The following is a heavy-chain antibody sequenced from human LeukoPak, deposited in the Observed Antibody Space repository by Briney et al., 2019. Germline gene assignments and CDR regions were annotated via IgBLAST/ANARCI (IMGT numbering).Heavy chain of an antibody. Sequence: ASVKVSCEASGGTFSSYAISWVRQAPGQGLEWMVGIIPIFGTANYAQKFQGRVTITADKSTSTAYMELSSLRSEDTAVYYCAREYYYGSGSYLWGQGTLVTVSS. CDR1: GGTFSSYA. J-gene: IGHJ5*02. CDR2: IIPIFGTA. CDR3: AREYYYGSGSYL. V-gene: IGHV1-69*06. D-gene: IGHD3-10*01.